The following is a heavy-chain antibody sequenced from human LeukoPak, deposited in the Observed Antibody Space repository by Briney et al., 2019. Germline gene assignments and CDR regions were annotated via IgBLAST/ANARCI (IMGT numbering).Heavy chain of an antibody. D-gene: IGHD2-15*01. CDR3: AREHCSGGSCYSIYYYYYMDV. Sequence: SETLSLTCGVYGGSFNAYYWSWIRQPPGKGLEWIGEISHSGITNYNPSLKSRVTISVDTSKNQFSLKLSSVTAADTAVYYCAREHCSGGSCYSIYYYYYMDVWGKGTTVTVSS. J-gene: IGHJ6*03. CDR2: ISHSGIT. V-gene: IGHV4-34*01. CDR1: GGSFNAYY.